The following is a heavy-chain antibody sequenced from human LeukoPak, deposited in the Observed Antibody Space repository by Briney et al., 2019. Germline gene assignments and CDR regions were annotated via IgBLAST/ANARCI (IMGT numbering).Heavy chain of an antibody. V-gene: IGHV3-30*04. J-gene: IGHJ4*02. D-gene: IGHD3-22*01. Sequence: GGSLRLSCAASGFTFSSYAMHWVRQAPGKGLEWVAVVSYDGSNKYYADSVKGRFTISRDNSRNTLYLQMNSLRAEDTAVYYCARDLNYYDSSGYLEYWGQGTPVTVSS. CDR3: ARDLNYYDSSGYLEY. CDR1: GFTFSSYA. CDR2: VSYDGSNK.